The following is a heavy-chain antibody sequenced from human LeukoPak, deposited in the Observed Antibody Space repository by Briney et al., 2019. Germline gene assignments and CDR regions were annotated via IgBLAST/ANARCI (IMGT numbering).Heavy chain of an antibody. CDR2: IKQDGSEK. CDR1: GFTFSSYW. Sequence: GGSLRLSCAASGFTFSSYWMSWVRQAPGKGLEWVANIKQDGSEKYYVDSVKGRFTISRDNAKNSLYLQMNSLRAEDTAVYYCARDPGSGSRYYYGSGSNVDYWGQGTLVTVSS. CDR3: ARDPGSGSRYYYGSGSNVDY. J-gene: IGHJ4*02. D-gene: IGHD3-10*01. V-gene: IGHV3-7*01.